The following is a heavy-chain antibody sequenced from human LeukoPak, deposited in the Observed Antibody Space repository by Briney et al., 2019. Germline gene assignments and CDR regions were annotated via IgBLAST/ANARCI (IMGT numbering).Heavy chain of an antibody. D-gene: IGHD2-21*02. J-gene: IGHJ6*03. CDR3: ARDPFGDPYYMDV. CDR1: GFTFSNYE. V-gene: IGHV3-48*03. CDR2: ISSSGSTI. Sequence: GGSLRLSCAASGFTFSNYEMNWVRQAPGKGLEWVSYISSSGSTIYYADSVKGRFTISRDNAKNSLYLQMNSLRAEDTAVYYCARDPFGDPYYMDVWGKGTTVTISS.